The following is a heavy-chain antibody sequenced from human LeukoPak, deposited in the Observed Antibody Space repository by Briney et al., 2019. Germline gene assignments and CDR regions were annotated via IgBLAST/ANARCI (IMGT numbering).Heavy chain of an antibody. D-gene: IGHD3-10*01. Sequence: GGSLRLSCAAPGFTLRSYSMNWVRQAPGKGLEWGSSISSSSSYKYYADSLKGRFTISRDNAKNSLYLQMNSLRAEDTAVYYCARDRGVRGGAVNWFDPWGQGTLVTVSS. J-gene: IGHJ5*02. CDR2: ISSSSSYK. V-gene: IGHV3-21*01. CDR3: ARDRGVRGGAVNWFDP. CDR1: GFTLRSYS.